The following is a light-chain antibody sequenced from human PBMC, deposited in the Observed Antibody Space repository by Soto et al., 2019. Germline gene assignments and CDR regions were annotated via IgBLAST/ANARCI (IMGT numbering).Light chain of an antibody. CDR3: QQSYSTPFT. Sequence: DIQMTQSPSSLSASVGDRVTITCRARQSISSYLNWYHQRPGKPPNLLIYGASSLQSGVPSRFSGSGSGTVFTLTTSSWNLEDLATYSFQQSYSTPFTFAPGTKVD. J-gene: IGKJ3*01. CDR2: GAS. CDR1: QSISSY. V-gene: IGKV1-39*01.